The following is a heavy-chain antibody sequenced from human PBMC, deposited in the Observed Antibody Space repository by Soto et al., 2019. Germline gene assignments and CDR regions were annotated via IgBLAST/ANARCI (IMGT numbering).Heavy chain of an antibody. J-gene: IGHJ6*03. Sequence: QVQLQQWGAGLLKPSETLSLTCAVYGGSFSGYYWSWIRQPPGKGLEWIGEINHSGSTNYNPSLKSRVTIPVDTSKSQFSLKLSSVTAADTAVYYCARVRGITPYYMDVWGKGTTVTVSS. CDR2: INHSGST. V-gene: IGHV4-34*01. D-gene: IGHD3-3*01. CDR1: GGSFSGYY. CDR3: ARVRGITPYYMDV.